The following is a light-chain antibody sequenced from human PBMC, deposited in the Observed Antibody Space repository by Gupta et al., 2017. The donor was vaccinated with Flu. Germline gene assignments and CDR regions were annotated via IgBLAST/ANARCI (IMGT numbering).Light chain of an antibody. CDR3: EYYGSSPYT. V-gene: IGKV3-20*01. CDR1: QSVSSSS. J-gene: IGKJ2*01. CDR2: GGS. Sequence: EIVLLQSPGYLSLSPGERATLSCRASQSVSSSSVAWYQQKPGKAPRLVIYGGSTRATAIPNKFSGSGSRTDFALTISRLEPEDFAVYYCEYYGSSPYTFGQGTQIEIK.